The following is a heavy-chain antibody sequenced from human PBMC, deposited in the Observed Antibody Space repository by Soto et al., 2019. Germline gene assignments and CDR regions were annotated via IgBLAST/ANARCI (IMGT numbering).Heavy chain of an antibody. CDR1: GGSISSGGYS. V-gene: IGHV4-30-2*01. J-gene: IGHJ5*02. CDR3: ARVVQQLVGGFDP. Sequence: QLQLQESGSGLVKPSQTLSLTCAVSGGSISSGGYSWSWIRQPPGKGLEWIGYIYHSGSTYYNPSLKSRVTIAVDRSKNPFSLKLSSVTAADTDVYYCARVVQQLVGGFDPWGQGTLVTVSS. D-gene: IGHD6-13*01. CDR2: IYHSGST.